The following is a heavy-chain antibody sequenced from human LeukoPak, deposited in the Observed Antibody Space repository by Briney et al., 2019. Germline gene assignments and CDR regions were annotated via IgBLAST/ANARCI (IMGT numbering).Heavy chain of an antibody. Sequence: ASVKVSCKVSEYTLTELSMHWVRQAPGKGLEWMGGFDPEDGETIYAQKFQGRVTMTEDTSTDTAYMELSSLRSEDTAVYYCATTVVVVPAAILTYGMDVWGQGTTVTVSS. V-gene: IGHV1-24*01. CDR2: FDPEDGET. CDR1: EYTLTELS. D-gene: IGHD2-2*01. CDR3: ATTVVVVPAAILTYGMDV. J-gene: IGHJ6*02.